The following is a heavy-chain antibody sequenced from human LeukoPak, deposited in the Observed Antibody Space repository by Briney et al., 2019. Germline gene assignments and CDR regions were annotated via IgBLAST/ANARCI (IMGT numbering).Heavy chain of an antibody. CDR1: GFSFSTYT. Sequence: GGSLRLSCAASGFSFSTYTMTWVRQAPGKGLEWVSGIVASGGDTFYADSVKGRFTISRDNSKNTLYLQMDSLRAEDTAVYYCASRNWYIDYWGQGTLVTVSS. V-gene: IGHV3-23*01. D-gene: IGHD1-14*01. CDR3: ASRNWYIDY. J-gene: IGHJ4*02. CDR2: IVASGGDT.